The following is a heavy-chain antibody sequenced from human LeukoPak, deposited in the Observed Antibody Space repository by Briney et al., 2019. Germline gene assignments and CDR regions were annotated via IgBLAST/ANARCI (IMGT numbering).Heavy chain of an antibody. CDR3: AKDGAREGYYFDY. V-gene: IGHV3-30*18. J-gene: IGHJ4*02. CDR2: ISYDGSNK. CDR1: GFTFSSYG. Sequence: PGGSLRLSCAASGFTFSSYGMHWVRQAPGKGLEWVAVISYDGSNKYYADSVKGRFTISRDNSKNTLYLQMNSLRAEDTAVYYCAKDGAREGYYFDYWSQGTLVTVSS. D-gene: IGHD1-26*01.